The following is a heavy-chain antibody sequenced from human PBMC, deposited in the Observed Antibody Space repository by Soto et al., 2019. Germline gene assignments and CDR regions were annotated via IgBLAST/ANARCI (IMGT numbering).Heavy chain of an antibody. CDR1: GGSISSGDYY. V-gene: IGHV4-30-4*01. D-gene: IGHD5-12*01. CDR3: ARDVVATIRGDHYFDY. Sequence: SETLSLTCTVSGGSISSGDYYWTWIRQPPVKGLEWIGYIYYSGSTDYNPSLQSGVTISVDTSKNLVSLKLSSLTAADTAVYYCARDVVATIRGDHYFDYWGQGALVTVSS. CDR2: IYYSGST. J-gene: IGHJ4*02.